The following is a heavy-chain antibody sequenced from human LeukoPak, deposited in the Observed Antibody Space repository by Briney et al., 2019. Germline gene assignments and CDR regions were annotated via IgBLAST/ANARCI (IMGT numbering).Heavy chain of an antibody. J-gene: IGHJ4*02. D-gene: IGHD3-9*01. V-gene: IGHV3-48*04. CDR1: GFTFSSYS. CDR2: ISSSSSTI. CDR3: ARDNILTGLT. Sequence: GGSLRLSCAASGFTFSSYSMNWVRQAPGKGLEWVSYISSSSSTIYYADSVKGRFTISRDNAKNSLYLQMDSLRVEDTAVYYCARDNILTGLTGGQGTLVIVSS.